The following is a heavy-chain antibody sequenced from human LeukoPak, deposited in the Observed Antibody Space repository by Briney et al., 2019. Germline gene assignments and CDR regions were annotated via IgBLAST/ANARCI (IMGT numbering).Heavy chain of an antibody. CDR1: GGSISSYY. V-gene: IGHV4-39*01. J-gene: IGHJ4*02. D-gene: IGHD6-6*01. Sequence: SETLSLTCTVSGGSISSYYWGWIRQPPWKGLEWIGSIYYSGSTYYNPSLKSRVTISVDTSKNQFSLKLSSVTAADTAVYYCLLSPYSSSSEDYWGQGTLVTVSS. CDR2: IYYSGST. CDR3: LLSPYSSSSEDY.